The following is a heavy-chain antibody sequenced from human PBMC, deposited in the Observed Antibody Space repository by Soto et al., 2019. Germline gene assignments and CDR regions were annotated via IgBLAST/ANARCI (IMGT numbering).Heavy chain of an antibody. Sequence: QVQLVESGGGVVQPGRSLRLSCAASGFTFSSYGMHWVRQAPGKGLEWVAVISYDGSNKYYADSVKGRFTISRDNSKNTLYLQMNSLRAEDTAVYYXAXXGGMTXXTXXXXFDPXGXGTLVTVSS. J-gene: IGHJ5*02. CDR3: AXXGGMTXXTXXXXFDP. CDR1: GFTFSSYG. D-gene: IGHD4-17*01. CDR2: ISYDGSNK. V-gene: IGHV3-30*03.